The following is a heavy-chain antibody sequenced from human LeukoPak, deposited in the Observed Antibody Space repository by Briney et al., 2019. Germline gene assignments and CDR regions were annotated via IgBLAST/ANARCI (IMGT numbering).Heavy chain of an antibody. CDR1: GFTFSRYW. V-gene: IGHV3-53*01. CDR2: IYSGGST. CDR3: ARELREHGVFDI. J-gene: IGHJ3*02. Sequence: PGGSLRLSCAASGFTFSRYWMSWVRQAPGKGLEWVSEIYSGGSTYYAASVKGRFSISRDNSKNTVYLQMNSLRVEDTAVYYCARELREHGVFDIWGQGIMVTVSS. D-gene: IGHD1-26*01.